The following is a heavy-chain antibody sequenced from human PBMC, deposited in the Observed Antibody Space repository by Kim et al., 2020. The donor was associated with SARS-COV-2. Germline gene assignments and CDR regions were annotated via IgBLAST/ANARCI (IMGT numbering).Heavy chain of an antibody. D-gene: IGHD3-9*01. CDR3: ARARVLRYFDH. V-gene: IGHV4-59*01. Sequence: SETLSLTCTVSGGSISSYYWSWIRQPPGKGLEWIGYIYYSGSTNYNPSLKSRVTISVDTSKNQFSLKLSSVTAADTAVYYCARARVLRYFDHWGQGTLVTVSS. J-gene: IGHJ4*02. CDR2: IYYSGST. CDR1: GGSISSYY.